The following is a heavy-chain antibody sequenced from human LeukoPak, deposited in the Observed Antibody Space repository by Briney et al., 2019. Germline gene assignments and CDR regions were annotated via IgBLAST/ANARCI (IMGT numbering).Heavy chain of an antibody. CDR3: ARGITMVRGVTRTYYFDY. J-gene: IGHJ4*02. CDR2: ISSSTSTI. Sequence: GRSLRLSCAASGFTFSSYAMHWVRQAPGKGLEWVSYISSSTSTIYYADSVKGRFTISRDSAKNSLYLQMNSLRAEDTAVYYCARGITMVRGVTRTYYFDYWGQGTLVTVSS. V-gene: IGHV3-48*01. CDR1: GFTFSSYA. D-gene: IGHD3-10*01.